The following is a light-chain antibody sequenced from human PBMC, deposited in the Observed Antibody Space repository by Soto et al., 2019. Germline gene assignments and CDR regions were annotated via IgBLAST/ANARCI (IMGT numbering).Light chain of an antibody. CDR3: QSYDSSLSAAV. J-gene: IGLJ2*01. CDR2: GNS. V-gene: IGLV1-40*01. Sequence: QPVLTQPPSVSGAPGQKVIISCTGSSSNIGAGYDVHWYQQLPGTAPKLLIYGNSNRPSGVPDRLSGSKSGPSASLAITGLQVEDEADYYCQSYDSSLSAAVFGGGTKLTVL. CDR1: SSNIGAGYD.